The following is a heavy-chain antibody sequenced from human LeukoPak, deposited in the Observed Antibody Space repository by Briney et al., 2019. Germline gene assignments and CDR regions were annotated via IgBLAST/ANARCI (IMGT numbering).Heavy chain of an antibody. D-gene: IGHD3-22*01. V-gene: IGHV3-9*01. CDR3: AKGYYSQDAFDI. CDR1: GFTFDDYA. J-gene: IGHJ3*02. CDR2: ISWNSGSI. Sequence: GGSLRLSCAASGFTFDDYAMHWVRQAPGKGLEWVSGISWNSGSIGYADSVKGRFTISRDNAKNSLYLQMNSLRAEDTALYYCAKGYYSQDAFDIWGQGTMVTVSS.